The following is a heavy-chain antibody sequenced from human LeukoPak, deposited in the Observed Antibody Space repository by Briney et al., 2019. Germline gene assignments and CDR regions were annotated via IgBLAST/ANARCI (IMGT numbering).Heavy chain of an antibody. D-gene: IGHD3-22*01. CDR1: GGSFSDYY. CDR2: INQSGTT. Sequence: PSETLSLTCAVYGGSFSDYYWSWIRQSPGRGLEWIGEINQSGTTDYNPSLKSRVIISIDTSKTQFSLKLSSVTAADTAVYHCARDYDSSGYYPFYWGQGTLVTVSS. J-gene: IGHJ4*02. CDR3: ARDYDSSGYYPFY. V-gene: IGHV4-34*01.